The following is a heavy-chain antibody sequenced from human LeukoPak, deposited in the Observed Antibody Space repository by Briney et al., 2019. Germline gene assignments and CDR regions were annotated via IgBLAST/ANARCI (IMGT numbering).Heavy chain of an antibody. D-gene: IGHD6-19*01. CDR1: GGSFSGYY. J-gene: IGHJ4*02. CDR2: INHSGST. Sequence: SETLSLTCAVYGGSFSGYYWSWIRLPPGKGLEWIGEINHSGSTNYNPSLKSRVTITVDTSKNQFSLKLSSVTAADTAVYYCARCTGSGSPSDYWGQGTLVTVSS. V-gene: IGHV4-34*01. CDR3: ARCTGSGSPSDY.